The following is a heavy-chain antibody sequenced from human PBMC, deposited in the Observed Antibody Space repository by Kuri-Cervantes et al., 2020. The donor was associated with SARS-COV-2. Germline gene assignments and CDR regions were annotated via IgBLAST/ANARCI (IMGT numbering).Heavy chain of an antibody. CDR3: ARVAACYFDY. Sequence: SETLSLTCTVTGGSISSGSYYWSWIRQPAGKGLEWIGRIYTSGSTNHNPSLKSRVTISVDTSKNQFSLKLSSVTAADTAVYYCARVAACYFDYWGQGTLVTVSS. V-gene: IGHV4-61*02. CDR2: IYTSGST. J-gene: IGHJ4*02. D-gene: IGHD6-25*01. CDR1: GGSISSGSYY.